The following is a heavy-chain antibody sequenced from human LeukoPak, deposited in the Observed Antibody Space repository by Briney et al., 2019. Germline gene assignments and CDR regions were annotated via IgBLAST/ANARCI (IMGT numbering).Heavy chain of an antibody. V-gene: IGHV1-8*01. Sequence: GASVKVSCKASVYTFTSSDINWVRQAPGQGLEWMGWMNPKSDKKGSARKFQGRVAMIKNNSISTAYIEVSSLGYEDTATYYCATGRPRLASAGTYDFWGQGTLITVSS. CDR1: VYTFTSSD. D-gene: IGHD6-13*01. J-gene: IGHJ4*02. CDR2: MNPKSDKK. CDR3: ATGRPRLASAGTYDF.